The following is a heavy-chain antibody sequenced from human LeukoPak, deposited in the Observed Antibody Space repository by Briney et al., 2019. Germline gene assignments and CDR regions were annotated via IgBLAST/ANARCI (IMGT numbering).Heavy chain of an antibody. CDR1: GFTVSSDY. CDR3: ARNWFDP. V-gene: IGHV3-53*05. J-gene: IGHJ5*02. CDR2: IYSGGCT. Sequence: GGSLRLSCAASGFTVSSDYMSWVRQAPGKGLEWVSVIYSGGCTYYADSVKGRFTISRDKSKNTVYLQMNSLRFEDTAMYYCARNWFDPWGQGTLVTVSS.